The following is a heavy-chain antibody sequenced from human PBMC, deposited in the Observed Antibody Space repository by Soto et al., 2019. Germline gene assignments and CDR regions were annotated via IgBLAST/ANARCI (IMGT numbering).Heavy chain of an antibody. CDR3: AKASTYEYVWGSFRYYFDY. Sequence: GGSLRLSCAASGFTFSTYAMSWVRQAPGKGLEWVSGISGSGDRTHYVDSVKGRFTISRDNSKNTLYLQMHSLRAEDTALYYCAKASTYEYVWGSFRYYFDYWGQGTLVTVSS. D-gene: IGHD3-16*02. CDR1: GFTFSTYA. CDR2: ISGSGDRT. V-gene: IGHV3-23*01. J-gene: IGHJ4*02.